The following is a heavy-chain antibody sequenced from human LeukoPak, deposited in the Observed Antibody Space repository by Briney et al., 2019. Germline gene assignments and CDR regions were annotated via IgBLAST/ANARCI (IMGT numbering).Heavy chain of an antibody. CDR1: GYTFTGYY. J-gene: IGHJ3*02. D-gene: IGHD3-10*01. CDR2: INPNSGGT. V-gene: IGHV1-2*06. Sequence: ASVKVSCKASGYTFTGYYMHWVRQAPGQGLEWMGRINPNSGGTNYAQKFQGRVTMTRDTSISTAYMELSRLRSDDTAVYYCARKEGIVPEYGAGALHAFDIWGQGTMVTVSS. CDR3: ARKEGIVPEYGAGALHAFDI.